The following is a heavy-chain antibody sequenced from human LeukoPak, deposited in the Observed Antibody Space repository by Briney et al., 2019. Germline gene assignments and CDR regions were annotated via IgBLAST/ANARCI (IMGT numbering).Heavy chain of an antibody. D-gene: IGHD3-10*01. CDR1: GYTFTGYY. CDR2: INPNSGGT. J-gene: IGHJ6*02. CDR3: ARDLNYYGSGSYYNPRYYYYGMDV. Sequence: GASVKVSCTASGYTFTGYYMHWVRQAPGQGREWMGWINPNSGGTNYAQKFQGWVTMTRDTSISTAYMELSRLRSDDTAVYYCARDLNYYGSGSYYNPRYYYYGMDVWGQGTTVTVSS. V-gene: IGHV1-2*04.